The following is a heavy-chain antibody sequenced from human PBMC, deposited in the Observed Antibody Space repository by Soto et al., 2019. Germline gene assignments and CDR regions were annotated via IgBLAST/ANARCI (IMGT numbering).Heavy chain of an antibody. Sequence: QVQLVESGGGVVQPGRSLRLSCAASGFTFSSYGMHWVRQAPGKGLEWVAVIWYDGSNKYYADSVKGRFTISRDNSKNTLYLQMNSLRAEDTAVYYCARDTPPPRGYGGHDPFDDWGQGTLVTVSS. CDR2: IWYDGSNK. V-gene: IGHV3-33*01. D-gene: IGHD4-17*01. CDR3: ARDTPPPRGYGGHDPFDD. CDR1: GFTFSSYG. J-gene: IGHJ4*02.